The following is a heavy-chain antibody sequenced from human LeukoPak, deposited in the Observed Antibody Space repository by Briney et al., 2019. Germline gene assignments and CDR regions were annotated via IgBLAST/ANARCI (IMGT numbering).Heavy chain of an antibody. CDR3: ARDPYCFNGVCYTEVY. V-gene: IGHV3-7*01. CDR2: IKEDGSEK. J-gene: IGHJ4*02. CDR1: GFGFSTYW. Sequence: SGGSLRLSCAASGFGFSTYWMSWVRQAPGKGLEWVANIKEDGSEKYYVDSVKGRFTISRDNAKNSLYLQMNSLRAEDTAVYYCARDPYCFNGVCYTEVYWGQGTLVTVSS. D-gene: IGHD2-8*01.